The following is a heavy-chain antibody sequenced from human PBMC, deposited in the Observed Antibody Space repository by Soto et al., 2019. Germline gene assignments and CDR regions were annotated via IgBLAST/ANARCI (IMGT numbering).Heavy chain of an antibody. CDR3: AHSVVAGLGYYFDY. Sequence: QITLKESGPTLVKPTQTLTLTCTFSGFSRSSTRVAVGWIRQPPGKALEWLALIYWDDDKRYSPFLKSRLTIPKDTSKNQVVLTMTHMDPVDTATYYCAHSVVAGLGYYFDYWGQGTLVTVSS. J-gene: IGHJ4*02. V-gene: IGHV2-5*02. CDR1: GFSRSSTRVA. CDR2: IYWDDDK. D-gene: IGHD6-19*01.